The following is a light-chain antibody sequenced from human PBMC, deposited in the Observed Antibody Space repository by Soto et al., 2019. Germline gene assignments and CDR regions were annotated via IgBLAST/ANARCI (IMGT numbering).Light chain of an antibody. Sequence: QSALTQPASVSGSPGQSITISCTGTSSDVGGYKYVSWYQQHPGKAPKLMIYDVSDRPSGVSNRFSGSTSGNTASLTISGLQAEDEADYYCSSYTSSSTWVFGGGTKRTVL. CDR1: SSDVGGYKY. V-gene: IGLV2-14*01. CDR3: SSYTSSSTWV. CDR2: DVS. J-gene: IGLJ3*02.